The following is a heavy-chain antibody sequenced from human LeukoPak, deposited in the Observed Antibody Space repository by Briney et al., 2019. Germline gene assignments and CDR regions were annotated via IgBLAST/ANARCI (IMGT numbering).Heavy chain of an antibody. J-gene: IGHJ4*02. CDR1: GGSFSGYY. Sequence: QSSETLSLTCAVYGGSFSGYYWSWVRQAPGKGLEWVSAISGSGGSTYYADSVKGRFTISRDNAKNSLYLQMNSLRAEDTAVYYCARDLDLRRGPYPDYWGQGTLVTVSS. D-gene: IGHD3-3*01. CDR3: ARDLDLRRGPYPDY. CDR2: ISGSGGST. V-gene: IGHV3-23*01.